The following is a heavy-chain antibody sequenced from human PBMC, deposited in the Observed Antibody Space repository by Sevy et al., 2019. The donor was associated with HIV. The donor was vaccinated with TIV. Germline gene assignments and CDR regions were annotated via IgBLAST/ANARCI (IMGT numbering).Heavy chain of an antibody. CDR1: GFTFSSYW. J-gene: IGHJ4*02. CDR3: ARVKAVAGTFDY. V-gene: IGHV3-74*01. CDR2: INSDGSST. D-gene: IGHD6-19*01. Sequence: GGSLRLSCAASGFTFSSYWMHWVRQAPGKGLVWVSRINSDGSSTSYADSVKGRFTISRDNAKNTLDLQMNSLRAEDTAVYYCARVKAVAGTFDYWGQGTLVTVSS.